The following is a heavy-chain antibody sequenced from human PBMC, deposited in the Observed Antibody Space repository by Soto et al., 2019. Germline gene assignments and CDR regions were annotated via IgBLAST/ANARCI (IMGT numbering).Heavy chain of an antibody. Sequence: SETLSLTCTVSGGSISSYYWSWIRQPPGKGLEWIGYIYYGGSTNYNPSLKSRVTISVDTSKNQFSLKLSSVTAADTAVYYCARDHGGTFQHWGQGTLVTVSS. J-gene: IGHJ1*01. D-gene: IGHD2-15*01. CDR3: ARDHGGTFQH. V-gene: IGHV4-59*01. CDR2: IYYGGST. CDR1: GGSISSYY.